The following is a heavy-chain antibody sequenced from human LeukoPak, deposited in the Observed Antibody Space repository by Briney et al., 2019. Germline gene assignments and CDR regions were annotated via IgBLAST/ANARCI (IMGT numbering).Heavy chain of an antibody. CDR1: GFTFSSYW. Sequence: GGSLRLSCAASGFTFSSYWMSWVRQAPGKGLEWVANIKQGGSEKYYVDSVKGRFTISRDNTKKSLFLQMNSLRAEDTALYYCARHGPGMNFFYLDFWGQGTLVTVAS. V-gene: IGHV3-7*01. CDR2: IKQGGSEK. D-gene: IGHD3-10*01. CDR3: ARHGPGMNFFYLDF. J-gene: IGHJ4*02.